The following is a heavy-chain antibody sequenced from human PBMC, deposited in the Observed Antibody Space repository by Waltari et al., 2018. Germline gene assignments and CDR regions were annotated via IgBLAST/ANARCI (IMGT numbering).Heavy chain of an antibody. CDR3: ARSPTPTTNWFDP. D-gene: IGHD4-17*01. CDR2: IYYSGGT. J-gene: IGHJ5*02. V-gene: IGHV4-59*11. CDR1: GGSISSHY. Sequence: QVQLQESGPGLVKPSETLSLTCTVSGGSISSHYWSWIRQPPGKGLEWIGYIYYSGGTNYNPSLKSRVTISVDTSKNQFSLKLSSVTAANTAVYYCARSPTPTTNWFDPWGQGTLVTVSS.